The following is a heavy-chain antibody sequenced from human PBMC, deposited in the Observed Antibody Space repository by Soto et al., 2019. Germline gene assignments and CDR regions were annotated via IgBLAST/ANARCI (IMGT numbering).Heavy chain of an antibody. V-gene: IGHV3-30-3*01. CDR2: ISYDGSNK. CDR1: GVSFNNFP. CDR3: ARGGSGSYLYYFDY. Sequence: GGSLRLSCAASGVSFNNFPMHWVRQAPGKGLEWVAMISYDGSNKYYADSVKGRITISRDNSENTLYLQMHSLRTEDTAVYYCARGGSGSYLYYFDYWGQGSLVTVSS. J-gene: IGHJ4*02. D-gene: IGHD1-26*01.